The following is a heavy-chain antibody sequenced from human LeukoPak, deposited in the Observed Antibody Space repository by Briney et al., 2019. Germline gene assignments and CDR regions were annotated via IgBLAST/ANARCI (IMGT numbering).Heavy chain of an antibody. D-gene: IGHD2-15*01. CDR1: VGSLSGYY. CDR3: ARGPLYCSGGSCYEYYGMDV. Sequence: SETLSLTCAVYVGSLSGYYWRWIRQPQWKGLEWIGEINHSESTNYNPSLKSRVTISVDRSKNQFSLKLSSVTAADTAVYYCARGPLYCSGGSCYEYYGMDVWGQGTTVTVSS. CDR2: INHSEST. J-gene: IGHJ6*02. V-gene: IGHV4-34*01.